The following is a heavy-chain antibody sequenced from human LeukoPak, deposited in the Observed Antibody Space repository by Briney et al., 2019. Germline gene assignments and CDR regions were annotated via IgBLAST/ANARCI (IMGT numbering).Heavy chain of an antibody. CDR3: ASVYYYDSRTSDP. Sequence: SQTLSLTCTVSGGSISSGSYYWSWIRQPAGKGLEWIGRIYTSGSTNYNPSLKSRVTISVDTSKNQFSLKLSSVTAADTAVYYCASVYYYDSRTSDPWGQGTLVTVSS. V-gene: IGHV4-61*02. CDR1: GGSISSGSYY. J-gene: IGHJ5*02. CDR2: IYTSGST. D-gene: IGHD3-22*01.